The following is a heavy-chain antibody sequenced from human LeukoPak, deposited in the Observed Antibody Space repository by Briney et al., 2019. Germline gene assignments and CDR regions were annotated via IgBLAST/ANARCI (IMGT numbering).Heavy chain of an antibody. V-gene: IGHV4-4*07. CDR2: MYPNGGT. J-gene: IGHJ4*02. Sequence: PSETLSLTCTVSGGSISSYYWSWIRQPPGKGLEWIGRMYPNGGTNYNSSLKSRVTMSVDASKNQFSLKLSSVTAADSAVYYCARVPRYCSGGNCYSEYYFDYWGQGTLVTVS. CDR3: ARVPRYCSGGNCYSEYYFDY. D-gene: IGHD2-15*01. CDR1: GGSISSYY.